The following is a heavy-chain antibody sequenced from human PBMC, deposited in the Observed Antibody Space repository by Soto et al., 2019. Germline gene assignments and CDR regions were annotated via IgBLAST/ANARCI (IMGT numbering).Heavy chain of an antibody. V-gene: IGHV5-10-1*01. Sequence: PGESLKISCKGSGYSFTSYWISWVRQMPGKGLEWMGRIDPSDSYTNYSPSFQGHVTISADKSISTAYLQWSSLKASDTAMYYCAIAFSSSSLFYYYDSSGTNYYYYYGMDVWGQGTTVTVSS. CDR1: GYSFTSYW. J-gene: IGHJ6*02. CDR3: AIAFSSSSLFYYYDSSGTNYYYYYGMDV. D-gene: IGHD3-22*01. CDR2: IDPSDSYT.